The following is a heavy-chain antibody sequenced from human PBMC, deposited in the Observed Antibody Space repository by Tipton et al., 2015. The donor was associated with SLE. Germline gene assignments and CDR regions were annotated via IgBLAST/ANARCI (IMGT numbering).Heavy chain of an antibody. CDR1: GGSISSGSYY. Sequence: TLSLTCTVSGGSISSGSYYWSWIRQPAGKGMEWIGYIYTSGSTNYNPSLKSRVTISVDTSKNQFSLKLSSVTAADTAVYYCASAYDFWSGSSFDYWGQGTLVTVSS. D-gene: IGHD3-3*01. J-gene: IGHJ4*02. CDR3: ASAYDFWSGSSFDY. V-gene: IGHV4-61*09. CDR2: IYTSGST.